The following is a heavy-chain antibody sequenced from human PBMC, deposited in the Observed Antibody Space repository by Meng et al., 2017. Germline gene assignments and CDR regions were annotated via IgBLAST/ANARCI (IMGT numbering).Heavy chain of an antibody. V-gene: IGHV1-18*01. J-gene: IGHJ4*02. Sequence: VQLVQYGAEVKKPGASVKVSCKASGYTLTSYGIGWVRQAPGQWLEWMGWISAYNGNTNYAQKLQGRVTMTGDTSISTAYMELSGLRSDDTATYYCARDEDISAAGKLFGDYWGQGTLVTVSS. D-gene: IGHD6-25*01. CDR3: ARDEDISAAGKLFGDY. CDR2: ISAYNGNT. CDR1: GYTLTSYG.